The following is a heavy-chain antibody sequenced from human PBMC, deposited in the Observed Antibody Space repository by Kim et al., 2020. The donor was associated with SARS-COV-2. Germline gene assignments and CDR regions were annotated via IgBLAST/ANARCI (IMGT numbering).Heavy chain of an antibody. Sequence: ASVKVSCKASEYILTNYYVHWVRQAPGQGLEYMGIILPSDGSTNYALKFQGRVTMTRDTSTVTVYMELISLTSEDTAVYYCAGERARAMYFDYWSQGTLV. J-gene: IGHJ4*02. CDR2: ILPSDGST. CDR3: AGERARAMYFDY. CDR1: EYILTNYY. D-gene: IGHD1-26*01. V-gene: IGHV1-46*01.